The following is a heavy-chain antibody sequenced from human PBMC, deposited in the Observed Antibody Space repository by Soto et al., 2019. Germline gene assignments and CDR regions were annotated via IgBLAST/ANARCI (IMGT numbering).Heavy chain of an antibody. D-gene: IGHD5-12*01. CDR1: GFTFSSYG. CDR3: VRAAGYSGNDYVYYYGRDV. J-gene: IGHJ6*02. CDR2: VWYDGGNK. V-gene: IGHV3-33*01. Sequence: QVQLVESGGGVVQPGRSLRLSCAASGFTFSSYGMHWVRQAPGKGLEWVALVWYDGGNKYYADSVKGRFTISRDNSKNTLYLQMNSLRDEYTAVYYCVRAAGYSGNDYVYYYGRDVWGQGTTVTVTS.